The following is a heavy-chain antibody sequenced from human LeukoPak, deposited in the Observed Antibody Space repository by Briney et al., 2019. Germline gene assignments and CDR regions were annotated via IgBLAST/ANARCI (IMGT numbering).Heavy chain of an antibody. CDR2: INHSGST. V-gene: IGHV4-34*01. CDR1: GGSFSGYY. CDR3: ARSLGSPVPIPVYYYYYMDV. J-gene: IGHJ6*03. Sequence: SSETLSLTCAVYGGSFSGYYWSWIRQPPGKGLEWIGEINHSGSTNYNPSLKSRVTISVDTSKNQFSLKLSSVTAADTAVHYCARSLGSPVPIPVYYYYYMDVWGKGTTVTVSS. D-gene: IGHD3-10*01.